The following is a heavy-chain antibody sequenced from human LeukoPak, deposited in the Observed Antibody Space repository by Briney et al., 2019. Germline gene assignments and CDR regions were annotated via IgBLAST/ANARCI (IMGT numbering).Heavy chain of an antibody. CDR1: GFTFSSYG. J-gene: IGHJ4*02. V-gene: IGHV3-33*06. D-gene: IGHD3-10*01. CDR2: IWYDGSNK. CDR3: AKASGSYYHHHFDY. Sequence: GRSLRLSCAASGFTFSSYGMHWVRQAPGKGLEWVAVIWYDGSNKYYADFVKGRFTISRDNSKNTPYLQMNSLRAEDTAVYYCAKASGSYYHHHFDYWGQGTLVTVSS.